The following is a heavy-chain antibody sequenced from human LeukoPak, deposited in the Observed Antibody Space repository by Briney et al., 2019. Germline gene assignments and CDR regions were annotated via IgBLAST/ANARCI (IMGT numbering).Heavy chain of an antibody. J-gene: IGHJ4*02. Sequence: GSSVKVSCTASVGTFSHYAICWVRQAPGQGVEWMGGIIPIFGTANYAQKFQGRVTITTDESTSTAYMELSSLRSEDTAVYYCARGSYSSSSALDWGQGTLVTVSS. V-gene: IGHV1-69*05. CDR2: IIPIFGTA. CDR3: ARGSYSSSSALD. D-gene: IGHD6-13*01. CDR1: VGTFSHYA.